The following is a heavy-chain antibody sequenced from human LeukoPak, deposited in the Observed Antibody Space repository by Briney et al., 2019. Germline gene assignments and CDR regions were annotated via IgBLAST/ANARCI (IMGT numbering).Heavy chain of an antibody. V-gene: IGHV1-8*01. Sequence: ASVKVSCKASGYTFTSFDINWVRQATGQGLEWMGWMNYNSGNTGYAQKFQGRVTMTEDTSTDTAYMELSSLRSEDTAVYYCATDLTLFPGYYGSGYDAFDIWGQGTMVTVSS. D-gene: IGHD3-10*01. CDR1: GYTFTSFD. J-gene: IGHJ3*02. CDR3: ATDLTLFPGYYGSGYDAFDI. CDR2: MNYNSGNT.